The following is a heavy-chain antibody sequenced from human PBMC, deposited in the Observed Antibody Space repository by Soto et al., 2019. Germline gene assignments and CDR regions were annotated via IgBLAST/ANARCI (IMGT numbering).Heavy chain of an antibody. J-gene: IGHJ6*02. CDR3: ATLGSIDTGGMDV. D-gene: IGHD2-2*02. CDR2: ISWNSGNI. V-gene: IGHV3-9*01. Sequence: EVQLVESEGGLVQPGRSLRLSCAASGFTFHDYAMHWVRQAPGKGLEWVSGISWNSGNIAYADSLKGRFTISRDNAKNLLYLQMNSLRPEDTALYYCATLGSIDTGGMDVWGQGTTVTVSS. CDR1: GFTFHDYA.